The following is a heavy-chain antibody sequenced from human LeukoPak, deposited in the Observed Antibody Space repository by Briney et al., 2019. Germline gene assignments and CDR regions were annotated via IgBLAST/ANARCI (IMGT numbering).Heavy chain of an antibody. V-gene: IGHV1-18*01. Sequence: ASVKVSCKASGYTFTSYGISWVRQAPGQGLEWMGWISAYNGNTNYAQKLQGIVTMTTDTSTSTAYMELRSLRSDDTAVYYCARDRPEITMIVVVITSMDYWGQGTLVTVSS. CDR1: GYTFTSYG. CDR3: ARDRPEITMIVVVITSMDY. J-gene: IGHJ4*02. D-gene: IGHD3-22*01. CDR2: ISAYNGNT.